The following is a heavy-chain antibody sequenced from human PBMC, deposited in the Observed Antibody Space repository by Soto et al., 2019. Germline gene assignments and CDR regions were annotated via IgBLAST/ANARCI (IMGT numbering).Heavy chain of an antibody. CDR3: AVSSRAYHIFHY. D-gene: IGHD3-16*01. Sequence: QVQLQESGPGLVKPSQTLSLTCTVSGGSISSGDYYWSWIRQPPGKGLEWIGYIYYSGSTYYNPALKSRITMSAGKSKNQFSLRLTSVTAADTAVYYCAVSSRAYHIFHYWGQGILVTVSS. CDR1: GGSISSGDYY. CDR2: IYYSGST. J-gene: IGHJ4*02. V-gene: IGHV4-30-4*01.